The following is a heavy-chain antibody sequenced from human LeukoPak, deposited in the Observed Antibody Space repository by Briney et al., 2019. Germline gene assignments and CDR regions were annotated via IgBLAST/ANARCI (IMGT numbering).Heavy chain of an antibody. D-gene: IGHD1-26*01. Sequence: GASVKVSCKASGYTFTSYDINWVRQATGQGLEWMGWMNPNSGNTGYAQKFQGRVTITRNTSISTAYMELSSLRSEDTAVYYCARPGWERKGLFDYWGQGTLVTVSS. V-gene: IGHV1-8*03. J-gene: IGHJ4*02. CDR2: MNPNSGNT. CDR1: GYTFTSYD. CDR3: ARPGWERKGLFDY.